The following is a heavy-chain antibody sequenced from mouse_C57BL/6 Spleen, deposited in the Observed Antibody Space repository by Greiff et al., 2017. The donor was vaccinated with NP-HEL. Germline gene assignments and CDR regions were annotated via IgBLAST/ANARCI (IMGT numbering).Heavy chain of an antibody. CDR1: GYTFTSYW. Sequence: QVQLQQPGAELVKPGASVKMSCKASGYTFTSYWITWVKQRPGQGLEWIGDIYPGSGSTNYNEKFKSKATLTVDTSSSTAYMQLSSLTSEDSAVYYCARRGPLLRSFAYWGQGTLVTVSA. J-gene: IGHJ3*01. V-gene: IGHV1-55*01. CDR2: IYPGSGST. CDR3: ARRGPLLRSFAY. D-gene: IGHD1-1*01.